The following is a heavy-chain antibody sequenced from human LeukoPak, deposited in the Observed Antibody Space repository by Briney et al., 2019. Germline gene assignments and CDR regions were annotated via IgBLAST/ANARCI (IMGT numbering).Heavy chain of an antibody. V-gene: IGHV4-39*01. CDR1: GRSISSTTYF. J-gene: IGHJ4*02. D-gene: IGHD2-2*01. CDR3: VRATRYCSSTSCSTTDFDY. Sequence: SETLSLTCTVSGRSISSTTYFWGWIRQPPGKGLEWIGSMSYGGRTFYNPSLESRVTISVDTSKNQFSLKLSSVTAAETAVYYCVRATRYCSSTSCSTTDFDYWGQGTLVTVSS. CDR2: MSYGGRT.